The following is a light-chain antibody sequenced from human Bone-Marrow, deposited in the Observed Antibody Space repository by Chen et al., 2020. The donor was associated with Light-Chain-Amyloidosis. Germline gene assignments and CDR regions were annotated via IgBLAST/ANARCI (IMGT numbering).Light chain of an antibody. Sequence: SYVLTQPSSVSVAPRPTAPIACGGNNIGSTSVHWYQQTPGQAPLLVVYDDSDRPSGIPERLSGSNSGNTATLTISRVEAGDEADYYCQVWDRSSDRPVFGGGTKLTVL. V-gene: IGLV3-21*02. CDR3: QVWDRSSDRPV. CDR2: DDS. J-gene: IGLJ3*02. CDR1: NIGSTS.